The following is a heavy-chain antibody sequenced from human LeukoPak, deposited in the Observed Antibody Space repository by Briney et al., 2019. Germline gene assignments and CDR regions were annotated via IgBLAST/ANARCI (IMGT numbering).Heavy chain of an antibody. Sequence: GRSLRLSCAASGFTFSSYGMHWVRQAPGKGLEWVAVIWYDGSNKYYADSVKGRFTISRDNSKNTLYLQMNSLRAEDTAVYYCARGHYDSSGPSAGWGQGTLVTVSS. D-gene: IGHD3-22*01. CDR3: ARGHYDSSGPSAG. V-gene: IGHV3-33*01. CDR1: GFTFSSYG. J-gene: IGHJ4*02. CDR2: IWYDGSNK.